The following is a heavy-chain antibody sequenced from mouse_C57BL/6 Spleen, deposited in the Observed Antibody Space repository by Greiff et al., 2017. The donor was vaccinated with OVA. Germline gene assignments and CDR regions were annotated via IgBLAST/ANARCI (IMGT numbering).Heavy chain of an antibody. D-gene: IGHD1-1*01. Sequence: VHVKQSGPELVKPGASVKIPCKASGYTFTDYNMDWVKQSHGKSLEWIGDINPNNGGTIYNQKFKGKATLTVDKSSSTAYMELRSLTSEDTAVYYCARTSYGSTSYYFDYWGQGTTLTVSS. CDR3: ARTSYGSTSYYFDY. J-gene: IGHJ2*01. V-gene: IGHV1-18*01. CDR2: INPNNGGT. CDR1: GYTFTDYN.